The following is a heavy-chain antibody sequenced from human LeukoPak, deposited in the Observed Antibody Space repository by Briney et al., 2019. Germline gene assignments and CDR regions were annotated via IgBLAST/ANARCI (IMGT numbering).Heavy chain of an antibody. CDR1: GYTFTGYY. Sequence: ASVKVSCKASGYTFTGYYMHWVRQAPGQGLEWMGWINPNSGGTNYAQKFQGRVTMTRDTSISTAYIELSRLRSDDTAVYYCARPEWAVAPKFYYYGMDVWGQGTAVTVSS. CDR2: INPNSGGT. J-gene: IGHJ6*02. CDR3: ARPEWAVAPKFYYYGMDV. V-gene: IGHV1-2*02. D-gene: IGHD6-19*01.